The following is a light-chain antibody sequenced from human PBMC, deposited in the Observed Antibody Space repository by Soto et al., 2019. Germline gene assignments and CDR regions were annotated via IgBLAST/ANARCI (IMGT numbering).Light chain of an antibody. CDR1: SSNVGNNY. CDR2: DNN. J-gene: IGLJ1*01. V-gene: IGLV1-51*01. CDR3: GTWDSSMSAYV. Sequence: QSMLTQPPSVSPAPGQKVTISCSGSSSNVGNNYVSWYQQLPGTAPKLLIYDNNKRPSGIPDRFSGSKSATSATLGITGLQTGDEADYYCGTWDSSMSAYVFGTGPKVTVL.